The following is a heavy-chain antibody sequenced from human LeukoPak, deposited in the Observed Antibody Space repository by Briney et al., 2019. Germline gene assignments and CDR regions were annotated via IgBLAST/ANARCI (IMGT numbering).Heavy chain of an antibody. CDR2: INPNSGGT. D-gene: IGHD6-13*01. CDR1: GYTFTGYY. V-gene: IGHV1-2*04. Sequence: GASVKVSCKASGYTFTGYYMHWVRQAPGQGLEWMGWINPNSGGTNHAQKFQGWVTMTRDTSISTAYMELSRLRSDDTAVYYCARAYSSSSYGMDVWGQGTTVTVSS. CDR3: ARAYSSSSYGMDV. J-gene: IGHJ6*02.